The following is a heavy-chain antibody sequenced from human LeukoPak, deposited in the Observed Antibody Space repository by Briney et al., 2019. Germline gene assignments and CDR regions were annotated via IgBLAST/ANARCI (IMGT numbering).Heavy chain of an antibody. J-gene: IGHJ4*02. CDR1: GVTFSSYA. Sequence: GESLRLSCAAPGVTFSSYAMTWLRQAPGKVLEWVSAIGSNVVSTYYADSVKGRFTISRDNSKNTLFLQMNSLRAEDTAVYYCAKRLNPGGRYFDYWGQGTLVTVSS. CDR3: AKRLNPGGRYFDY. CDR2: IGSNVVST. V-gene: IGHV3-23*01. D-gene: IGHD1-14*01.